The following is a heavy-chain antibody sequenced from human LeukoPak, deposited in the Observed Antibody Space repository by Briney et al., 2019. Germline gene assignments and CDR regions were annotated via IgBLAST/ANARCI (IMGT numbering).Heavy chain of an antibody. Sequence: GGSLRLSCAASGFTFSSYGMHWVRQAPGKGLEWVAVIWYDGSNKYYADSVKGRFTISRDNSKNTLYLQMNSLRAEDTAVYYCAKDAYDYVWGSYRFGTSFDYWGQGTLVTVSS. CDR1: GFTFSSYG. CDR3: AKDAYDYVWGSYRFGTSFDY. CDR2: IWYDGSNK. J-gene: IGHJ4*02. V-gene: IGHV3-30*02. D-gene: IGHD3-16*02.